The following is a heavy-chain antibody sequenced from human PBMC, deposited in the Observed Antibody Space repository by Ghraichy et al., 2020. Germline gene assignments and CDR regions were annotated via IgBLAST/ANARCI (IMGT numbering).Heavy chain of an antibody. D-gene: IGHD6-19*01. CDR3: ANDGIAVAGTSYY. CDR1: GGSISSSSYY. J-gene: IGHJ4*02. Sequence: SETPSLTCTVSGGSISSSSYYWGWIRQPPGKGLEWIGSIYYSGSTYYNPSLKSRVTISVDTSKNQFSLKLSSVTAADTAVYYCANDGIAVAGTSYYWGQGTLVTVSS. CDR2: IYYSGST. V-gene: IGHV4-39*05.